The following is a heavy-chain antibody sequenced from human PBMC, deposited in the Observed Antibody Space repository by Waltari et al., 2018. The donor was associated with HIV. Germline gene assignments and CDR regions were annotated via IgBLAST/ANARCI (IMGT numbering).Heavy chain of an antibody. J-gene: IGHJ6*02. Sequence: QVQLQESGPGLVKPSQTLSLTCTVSGGSISSGSYYWSWIRQPAGKGPEWIGRIDTSRSTNDNSSLKGRVTISVDTSKNQLSIKLSSVTAADTAVYYCARTAYSSSQAYYYYGMDVWGQGTTVTVPS. CDR1: GGSISSGSYY. V-gene: IGHV4-61*02. CDR2: IDTSRST. D-gene: IGHD6-6*01. CDR3: ARTAYSSSQAYYYYGMDV.